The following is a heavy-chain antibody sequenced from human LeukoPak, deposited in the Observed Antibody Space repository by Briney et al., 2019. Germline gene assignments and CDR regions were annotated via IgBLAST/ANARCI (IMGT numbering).Heavy chain of an antibody. CDR3: ARDRTMVRGVQIDY. D-gene: IGHD3-10*01. CDR2: ISYDGSNK. J-gene: IGHJ4*02. V-gene: IGHV3-30*04. CDR1: GFTFSSYA. Sequence: GGSLRLSCAASGFTFSSYAMHWVRQAPGKGPEWVAVISYDGSNKYYADSVKGRFTISRDNSKNTLYLQMNSLRAEDTAVYYCARDRTMVRGVQIDYWGQGTLVTVSS.